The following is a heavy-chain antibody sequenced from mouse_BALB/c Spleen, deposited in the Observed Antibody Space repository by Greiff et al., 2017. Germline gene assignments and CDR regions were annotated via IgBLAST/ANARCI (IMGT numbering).Heavy chain of an antibody. CDR1: GFTFSSYG. V-gene: IGHV5-6*02. CDR3: ARQGYYGSKGWYFDV. J-gene: IGHJ1*01. CDR2: ISSGGSYT. Sequence: EVMLVESGGDLVKPGGSLKLSCAASGFTFSSYGMSWVRQTPDKRLEWVATISSGGSYTYYPDSVKGRFTISRDNAKNTLYLQMSSLKSEDTAMYYCARQGYYGSKGWYFDVWGAGTTVTVSS. D-gene: IGHD1-1*01.